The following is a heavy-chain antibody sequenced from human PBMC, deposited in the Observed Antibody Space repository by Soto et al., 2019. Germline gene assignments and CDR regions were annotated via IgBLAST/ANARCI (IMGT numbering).Heavy chain of an antibody. J-gene: IGHJ4*02. D-gene: IGHD5-12*01. CDR3: AKRKWDRYNCYDPFDY. CDR2: VIGSGGST. Sequence: EVQLLESGGGLVQPGGSLRLSCAASGFTFSSYAMSWVRQAPGKGLDWVSGVIGSGGSTCYADSVKGRFTISRDNSKNTLYLQMNNLRAEDTAVYYCAKRKWDRYNCYDPFDYWGQGTLVTVSS. V-gene: IGHV3-23*01. CDR1: GFTFSSYA.